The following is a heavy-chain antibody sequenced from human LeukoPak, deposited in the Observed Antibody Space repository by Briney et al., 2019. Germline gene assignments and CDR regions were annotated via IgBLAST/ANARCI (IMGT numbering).Heavy chain of an antibody. CDR3: ARGYLRGSYYYFDY. D-gene: IGHD1-26*01. Sequence: ASVKVSCKASGYTFTGYYMHWVRQAPGQGLEWMGWINPNSGGTNYAQKFQGRVTMTRDTSISTAYMELSGLRSDDTAVYYCARGYLRGSYYYFDYWGQGPLVTVSS. CDR1: GYTFTGYY. CDR2: INPNSGGT. V-gene: IGHV1-2*02. J-gene: IGHJ4*02.